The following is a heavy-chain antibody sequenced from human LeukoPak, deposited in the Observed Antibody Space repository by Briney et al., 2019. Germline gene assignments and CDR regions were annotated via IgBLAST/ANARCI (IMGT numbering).Heavy chain of an antibody. J-gene: IGHJ4*02. V-gene: IGHV3-23*01. D-gene: IGHD3-3*01. CDR3: AKVAWGGWYYFDF. CDR2: ISETGGNI. Sequence: GGSLRLSCAASGFTFRSYAMNWVRQAPGKGLEWVSRISETGGNIHYAESVKGRFTVPRDNSKNTVYLQMNRLSAEDTAIYYCAKVAWGGWYYFDFWGQGTRVTVSS. CDR1: GFTFRSYA.